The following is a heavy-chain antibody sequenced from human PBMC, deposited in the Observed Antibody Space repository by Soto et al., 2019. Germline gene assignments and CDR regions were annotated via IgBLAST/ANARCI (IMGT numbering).Heavy chain of an antibody. Sequence: QVQLQESGPGLVKPSGTLSLTCAVSGGSISSSNWWSWVRQPPGKGLEWIGEIYHSGRTNYNPSHQSLVAISIEKSEDQFPLSLSSVAAADTAVYYCASWYGEYDPNPDYWGQGTLVAVSS. V-gene: IGHV4-4*02. J-gene: IGHJ4*02. CDR2: IYHSGRT. CDR3: ASWYGEYDPNPDY. D-gene: IGHD4-17*01. CDR1: GGSISSSNW.